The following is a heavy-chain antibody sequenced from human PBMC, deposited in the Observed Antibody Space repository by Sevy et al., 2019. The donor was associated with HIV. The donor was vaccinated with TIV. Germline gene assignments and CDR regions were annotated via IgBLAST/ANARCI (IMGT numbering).Heavy chain of an antibody. V-gene: IGHV1-18*04. CDR2: ISAYNGNT. CDR3: AREYYYDSSGYYYVKIPLDY. Sequence: ASVKVSCKASGYTFTSYGISWVRQAPGQGLEWMGWISAYNGNTNYAQKLQGRVTMTPDTSRGTAYMELRSLRSDDTAVYYCAREYYYDSSGYYYVKIPLDYWGQGTLVTVSS. J-gene: IGHJ4*02. CDR1: GYTFTSYG. D-gene: IGHD3-22*01.